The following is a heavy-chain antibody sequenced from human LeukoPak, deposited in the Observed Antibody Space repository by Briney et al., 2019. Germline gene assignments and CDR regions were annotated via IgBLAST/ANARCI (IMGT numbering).Heavy chain of an antibody. D-gene: IGHD3-22*01. CDR3: ARPIYDSSGPVAFDI. V-gene: IGHV1-18*01. Sequence: GAAVKVSCKASGYTFTSYGISWVRPAPGQGLEWMGWISAYNGNTNYAQKLQGRVTMTTDTSTSTAYMELRSLRSDDTAVYYCARPIYDSSGPVAFDIWGQGTMVTVSS. CDR2: ISAYNGNT. J-gene: IGHJ3*02. CDR1: GYTFTSYG.